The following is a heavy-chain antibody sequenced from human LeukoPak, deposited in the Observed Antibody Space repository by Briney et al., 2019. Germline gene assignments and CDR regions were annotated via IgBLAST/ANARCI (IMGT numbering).Heavy chain of an antibody. CDR2: IYYSGST. CDR3: ARVTGYIVEDYFDY. J-gene: IGHJ4*02. D-gene: IGHD3-22*01. Sequence: NPSETLSLTCSVSGGSISSYYWSWIRQPPGKGVEWIGYIYYSGSTNYNPPLKSRVTISVDTSKNQFSLRLSSVTAADTAVYYCARVTGYIVEDYFDYWGQGTLVTVSS. V-gene: IGHV4-59*01. CDR1: GGSISSYY.